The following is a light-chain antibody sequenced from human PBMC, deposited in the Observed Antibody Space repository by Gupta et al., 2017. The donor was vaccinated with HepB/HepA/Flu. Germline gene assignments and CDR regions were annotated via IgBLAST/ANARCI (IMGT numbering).Light chain of an antibody. J-gene: IGKJ1*01. CDR3: HQYNNRLPWT. CDR2: GAF. Sequence: IVMTQSPATLSVSPGERATLSCRPSQSVDSDLAWYQQKPGQAPRLLIYGAFTRATGIPARCSGSGSGTDFTLTISSLQSEDSAVYYCHQYNNRLPWTFGQGTQVEIK. V-gene: IGKV3-15*01. CDR1: QSVDSD.